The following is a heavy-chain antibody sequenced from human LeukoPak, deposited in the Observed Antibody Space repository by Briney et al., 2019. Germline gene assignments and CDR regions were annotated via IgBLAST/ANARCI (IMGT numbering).Heavy chain of an antibody. Sequence: PGGSLRLSCAASGFTFSSYAMSWVRQAPGKGLEWVSAISGSGGSTYYADSVKGRFTISRDNSKNTLYLQMNSLRAEDTAVYYCAKLDSSSWYYYYYGMDVWGQGTTVTVSS. D-gene: IGHD6-13*01. J-gene: IGHJ6*02. CDR2: ISGSGGST. V-gene: IGHV3-23*01. CDR3: AKLDSSSWYYYYYGMDV. CDR1: GFTFSSYA.